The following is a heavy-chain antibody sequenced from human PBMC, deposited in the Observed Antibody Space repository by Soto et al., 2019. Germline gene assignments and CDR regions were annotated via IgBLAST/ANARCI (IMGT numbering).Heavy chain of an antibody. D-gene: IGHD6-13*01. J-gene: IGHJ6*02. V-gene: IGHV1-2*04. CDR1: GYTFTGYY. CDR3: AREGGAAAISYYYYGMDV. CDR2: INPNSGGT. Sequence: GASVKVSCKASGYTFTGYYMHWVRQAPGQGLEWMGWINPNSGGTNYAQKFQGWVTMTRDTSISTAYMELSRLRSDDTAVYYCAREGGAAAISYYYYGMDVWGQGTTVTV.